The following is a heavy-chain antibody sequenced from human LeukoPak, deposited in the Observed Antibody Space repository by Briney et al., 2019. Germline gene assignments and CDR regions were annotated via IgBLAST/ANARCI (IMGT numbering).Heavy chain of an antibody. CDR1: GFTFSSYA. Sequence: GGSLRLSCAASGFTFSSYAMHWVRQAPGKGLEWVANIKQDGSEKYYVDSVKGRFTISRDNAKNSLYLQMNSLRAEDTAVYYCARVEYSYGYFDYWGQGTLVTVSS. D-gene: IGHD5-18*01. CDR3: ARVEYSYGYFDY. CDR2: IKQDGSEK. V-gene: IGHV3-7*03. J-gene: IGHJ4*02.